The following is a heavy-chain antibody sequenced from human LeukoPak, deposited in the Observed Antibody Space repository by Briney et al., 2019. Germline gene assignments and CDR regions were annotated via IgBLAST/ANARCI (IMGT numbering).Heavy chain of an antibody. CDR3: ARDAYYYGSGSYSPKFDY. CDR1: GFTFSSYE. J-gene: IGHJ4*02. V-gene: IGHV3-48*03. CDR2: ISSSGSTI. Sequence: PGGSPRLSCAASGFTFSSYEMNWVRQAPGKGLEWVSYISSSGSTIYYADSVKGRFTISRDNAKNSLYLQMNSLRAEDTAVYYCARDAYYYGSGSYSPKFDYWGQGTLVTVSS. D-gene: IGHD3-10*01.